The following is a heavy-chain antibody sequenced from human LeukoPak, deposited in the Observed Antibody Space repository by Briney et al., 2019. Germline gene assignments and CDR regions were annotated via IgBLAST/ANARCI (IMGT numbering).Heavy chain of an antibody. D-gene: IGHD7-27*01. Sequence: ETLSLTCTVSGGSISSDSYYWGWIRQPPGKGLEWVANIKQDGSETYYVDSVRGRFTISRDNTKNSLYLQMSSLGADDSAVYYCARDLGIDRFDYWGQGTLVTVSS. CDR3: ARDLGIDRFDY. CDR2: IKQDGSET. CDR1: GGSISSDSYY. V-gene: IGHV3-7*01. J-gene: IGHJ4*02.